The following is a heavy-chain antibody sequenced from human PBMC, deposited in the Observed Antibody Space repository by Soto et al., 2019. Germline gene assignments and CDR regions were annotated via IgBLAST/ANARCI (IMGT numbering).Heavy chain of an antibody. V-gene: IGHV4-30-4*07. CDR1: GGSISSGGYS. J-gene: IGHJ5*02. D-gene: IGHD3-16*01. CDR3: AGSLGGWFDP. CDR2: IYYSGST. Sequence: SETLSLTCAVSGGSISSGGYSWSWIRQPPGKGLEWIGYIYYSGSTYYNPSLKSRVTISVDTSKNQFSLKLTSVTAADTAVYYCAGSLGGWFDPWGQGSLVTVSS.